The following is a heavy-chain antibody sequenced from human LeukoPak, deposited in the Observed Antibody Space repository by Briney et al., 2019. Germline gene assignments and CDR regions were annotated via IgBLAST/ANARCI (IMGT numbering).Heavy chain of an antibody. CDR2: IYYSGST. V-gene: IGHV4-59*11. D-gene: IGHD3-9*01. CDR1: GGSISSHY. CDR3: AREPYYDILTGYSAPQLGFDP. J-gene: IGHJ5*02. Sequence: SETLSLTCTVSGGSISSHYWSWIRQPPGKGLEWIGYIYYSGSTNYNPSLKSRVTISVDTSKNQFSLKLSSVTAADTAVYYCAREPYYDILTGYSAPQLGFDPWGQGTLVTVSS.